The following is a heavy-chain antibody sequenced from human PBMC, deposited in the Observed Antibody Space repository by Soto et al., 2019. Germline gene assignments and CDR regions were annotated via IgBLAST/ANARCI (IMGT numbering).Heavy chain of an antibody. J-gene: IGHJ4*02. V-gene: IGHV3-30-3*01. D-gene: IGHD6-19*01. CDR1: GFTFSSYA. CDR2: ISYDGSNK. CDR3: ARDPGSSGWYPFDY. Sequence: PGGSLRLSCAASGFTFSSYAMHWVRQAPGKGLEWVAVISYDGSNKYYADSVKGRFTISRDNSKNTLYLQMNSLRAEDTAVYYCARDPGSSGWYPFDYWGQGTLVTVSS.